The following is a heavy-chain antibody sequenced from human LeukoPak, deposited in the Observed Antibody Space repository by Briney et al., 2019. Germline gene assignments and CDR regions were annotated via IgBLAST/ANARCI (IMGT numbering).Heavy chain of an antibody. V-gene: IGHV4-59*08. CDR1: GGSISNNY. J-gene: IGHJ4*02. D-gene: IGHD6-19*01. CDR2: TFYSGSS. CDR3: ARRYSNGWYFDY. Sequence: SETLSLTCSVSGGSISNNYWSWIRQPPGKGLEWMGYTFYSGSSDSNPSLKSRVTISVDTSKNQFSLKLTSVTAADTAVYYCARRYSNGWYFDYWGQGTLVTVSS.